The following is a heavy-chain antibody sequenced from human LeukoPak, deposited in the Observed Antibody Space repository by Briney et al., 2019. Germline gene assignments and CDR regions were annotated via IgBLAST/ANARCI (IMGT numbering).Heavy chain of an antibody. CDR3: AGDVAGSGSL. V-gene: IGHV3-74*01. D-gene: IGHD3-10*01. CDR2: INEHGSIT. Sequence: GGSLRLSCAASGFTFSSYWMHWVRQVPGKGLVWVARINEHGSITDYADSVKDRFTVSRDNAWNTLYLQMNSLRAEDTAVYYCAGDVAGSGSLWGQGTLITVSS. J-gene: IGHJ4*02. CDR1: GFTFSSYW.